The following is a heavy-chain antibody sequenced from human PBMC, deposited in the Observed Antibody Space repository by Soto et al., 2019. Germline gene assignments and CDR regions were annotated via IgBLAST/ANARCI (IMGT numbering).Heavy chain of an antibody. V-gene: IGHV3-30*18. CDR1: GFTFSSYG. CDR2: ISYDGSNK. Sequence: GGSLRLSCAASGFTFSSYGMHWVRQAPGKGLEWVAVISYDGSNKYYADSVKGRFTISRDNSKNTLYLQMNSLRAEDTAVYYCAKESLMGDYYGSGRGGMDVWGQGTTVTVS. CDR3: AKESLMGDYYGSGRGGMDV. D-gene: IGHD3-10*01. J-gene: IGHJ6*02.